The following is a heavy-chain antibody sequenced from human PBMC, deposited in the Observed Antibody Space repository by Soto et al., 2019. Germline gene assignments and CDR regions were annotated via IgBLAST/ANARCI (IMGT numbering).Heavy chain of an antibody. D-gene: IGHD1-26*01. CDR1: GFTFSSYA. Sequence: QVQLVESGGGVVQPGRSLRLSCAASGFTFSSYAMHWVRQAPGKGLEWVAVISYDGSNKYYADSVKGRFTISRDNSINALYLQMNRLRAEETAVYSCAREWELRGFDYWGQGTLVTVSS. V-gene: IGHV3-30-3*01. CDR2: ISYDGSNK. J-gene: IGHJ4*02. CDR3: AREWELRGFDY.